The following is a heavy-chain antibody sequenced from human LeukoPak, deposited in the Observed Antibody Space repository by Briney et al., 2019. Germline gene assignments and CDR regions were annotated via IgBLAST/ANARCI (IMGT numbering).Heavy chain of an antibody. V-gene: IGHV3-23*01. CDR3: AKDEEYSYVPDY. D-gene: IGHD5-18*01. J-gene: IGHJ4*02. CDR1: GFTFSSYV. CDR2: ISGSGGRT. Sequence: GGSLRLSCAASGFTFSSYVMNWVRQAPGKGLEWVSTISGSGGRTYYADSVKGRFTISRDNSKNTLYLQMNSLRAEDTAVYYCAKDEEYSYVPDYWGQGTLVTVSS.